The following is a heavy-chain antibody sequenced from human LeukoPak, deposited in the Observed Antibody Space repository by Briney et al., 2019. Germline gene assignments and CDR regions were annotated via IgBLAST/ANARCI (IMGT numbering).Heavy chain of an antibody. D-gene: IGHD3-10*01. CDR1: GGSISSYY. Sequence: SETLSLTCTVSGGSISSYYWSWIRQPPGKGLEWIGYIYYSGSTNYNPSLKSRVTISVDTSKNQFSLKLSSVTAADTAVYYCARGFTMVRGVIMPPTFDYWGQGTLVTVSS. CDR3: ARGFTMVRGVIMPPTFDY. CDR2: IYYSGST. J-gene: IGHJ4*02. V-gene: IGHV4-59*01.